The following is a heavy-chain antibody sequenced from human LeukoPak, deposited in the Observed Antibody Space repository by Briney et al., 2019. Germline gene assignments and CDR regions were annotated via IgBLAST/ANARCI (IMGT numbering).Heavy chain of an antibody. J-gene: IGHJ5*02. Sequence: GGSLRLSCAVSGFTFSGYGMHWVRQAPGKGLEWVSRINPDGGITNYADSVKGRFTISRDNAENTVHLQMNSLRGDDTAVYYCVRGAVGTGVWFDPWGQGTLVTVSS. CDR3: VRGAVGTGVWFDP. V-gene: IGHV3-74*01. CDR1: GFTFSGYG. D-gene: IGHD1-26*01. CDR2: INPDGGIT.